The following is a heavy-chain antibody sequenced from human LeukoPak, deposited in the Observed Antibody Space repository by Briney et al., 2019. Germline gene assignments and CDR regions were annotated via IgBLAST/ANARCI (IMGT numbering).Heavy chain of an antibody. CDR1: GAFISTRGYF. Sequence: ESSETLSLTCTVSGAFISTRGYFWGWIRQPPGKGLEWIGSIYYSGSTYNNPSLKSRVTISVDTSKNQFSLKLSSVTAADTAVYYCARVGGSRQYPPPRNYFDYWGQGTLVTVSS. CDR2: IYYSGST. CDR3: ARVGGSRQYPPPRNYFDY. J-gene: IGHJ4*02. D-gene: IGHD1-26*01. V-gene: IGHV4-39*07.